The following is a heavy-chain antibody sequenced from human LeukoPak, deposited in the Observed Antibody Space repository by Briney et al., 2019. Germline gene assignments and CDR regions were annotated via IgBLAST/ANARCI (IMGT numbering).Heavy chain of an antibody. V-gene: IGHV3-48*03. J-gene: IGHJ6*03. CDR2: ISSSGSTI. D-gene: IGHD5-18*01. Sequence: GGSLRLSCAASGFTFSSYEMNWVRQAPGKGLEWVSYISSSGSTIYYADSVKGRFTISRDSAKNSLYLQMNSLRAEDTAVYYCARAVASYPYYYYYYMDVWGKGTTVTISS. CDR1: GFTFSSYE. CDR3: ARAVASYPYYYYYYMDV.